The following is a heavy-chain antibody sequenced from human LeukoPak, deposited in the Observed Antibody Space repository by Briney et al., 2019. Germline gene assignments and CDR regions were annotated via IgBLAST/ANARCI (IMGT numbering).Heavy chain of an antibody. V-gene: IGHV3-9*01. Sequence: GGSLRLSCAASGFTFDDYAMHWVRQAPGKGLEWVSGISWNSGSIGYADSVKGRFTISRDNAKNSLYLQMNSLRAEDTALYYCAKGPYYYYGMDVWGQGTTVTVSS. J-gene: IGHJ6*02. CDR2: ISWNSGSI. CDR3: AKGPYYYYGMDV. CDR1: GFTFDDYA.